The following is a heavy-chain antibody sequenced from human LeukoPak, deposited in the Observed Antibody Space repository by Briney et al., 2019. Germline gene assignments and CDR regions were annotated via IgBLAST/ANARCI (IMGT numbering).Heavy chain of an antibody. CDR1: VCIFSNHC. V-gene: IGHV3-33*01. CDR3: ARDSYQDYYGRFDP. Sequence: GGSLRLSCAASVCIFSNHCMHWVRQAPGKRLEWVAVIWDDGNNKRYANSVNGRFTISRDNSENTLYLQMNGLTAEDTAMYYCARDSYQDYYGRFDPWGQGTLVIVSS. D-gene: IGHD3-10*01. J-gene: IGHJ5*02. CDR2: IWDDGNNK.